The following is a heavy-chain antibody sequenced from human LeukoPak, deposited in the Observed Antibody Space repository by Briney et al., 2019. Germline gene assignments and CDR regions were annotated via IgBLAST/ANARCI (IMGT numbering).Heavy chain of an antibody. CDR3: ARDWRITMVRGVIYGGFDF. CDR1: GFTFSSYW. V-gene: IGHV3-7*01. CDR2: IKEDGSEK. J-gene: IGHJ4*02. Sequence: PGGSLRLSCAASGFTFSSYWMSWVRQAPGKGLEWVANIKEDGSEKYYVDSVKGRFTISRDNAKNSLSLQMNSLRAEDTAVYYCARDWRITMVRGVIYGGFDFWGQGAQVTVSS. D-gene: IGHD3-10*01.